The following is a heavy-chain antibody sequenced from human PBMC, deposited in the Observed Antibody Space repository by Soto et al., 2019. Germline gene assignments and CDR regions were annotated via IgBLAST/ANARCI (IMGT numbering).Heavy chain of an antibody. D-gene: IGHD1-1*01. CDR3: ARTITGYFWAGAY. J-gene: IGHJ4*02. CDR2: IGGSGTNT. Sequence: LRHSCAASGFTFNMYAMSWVRQAPGKGLEWVSGIGGSGTNTYYADFVKGRFTISRDNSKNTLYLQMDSLRAEDTAIYYCARTITGYFWAGAYWGQGTLVTVSS. CDR1: GFTFNMYA. V-gene: IGHV3-23*01.